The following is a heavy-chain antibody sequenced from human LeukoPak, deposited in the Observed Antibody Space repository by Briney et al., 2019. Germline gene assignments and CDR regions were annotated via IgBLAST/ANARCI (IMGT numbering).Heavy chain of an antibody. CDR2: IIPIFGTA. Sequence: GASVKVSCKASGNSISNYAVSWVRQAPGQGFEWMGGIIPIFGTANYAQKFQGRVTITADESTSTAYMELSSLRSEDTAVYYCARVKAPYYYDSSGYYFSYWGQGTLVTVSS. J-gene: IGHJ4*02. CDR3: ARVKAPYYYDSSGYYFSY. D-gene: IGHD3-22*01. V-gene: IGHV1-69*01. CDR1: GNSISNYA.